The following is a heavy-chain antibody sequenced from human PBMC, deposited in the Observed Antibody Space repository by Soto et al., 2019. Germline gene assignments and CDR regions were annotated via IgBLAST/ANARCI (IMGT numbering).Heavy chain of an antibody. CDR1: GGSISSGDYY. CDR2: IYYSGST. D-gene: IGHD3-3*02. V-gene: IGHV4-30-4*01. Sequence: SETLSLTCTVSGGSISSGDYYWSWIRQPPGKGLEWIGYIYYSGSTYYNPSLKSRVTISVDTSKNQFSLKLSSVTAADTAVYYCARGWHSSYYYYYGMDAWGQGTTVTVSS. J-gene: IGHJ6*02. CDR3: ARGWHSSYYYYYGMDA.